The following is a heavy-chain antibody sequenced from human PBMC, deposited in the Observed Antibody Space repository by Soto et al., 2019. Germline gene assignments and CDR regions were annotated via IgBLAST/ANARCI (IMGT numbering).Heavy chain of an antibody. J-gene: IGHJ4*02. CDR2: ISSSSSSI. CDR1: GFTFSSYS. V-gene: IGHV3-48*01. CDR3: ARSRYNDY. D-gene: IGHD1-1*01. Sequence: ESGGGLVQPGGSLRLSCAASGFTFSSYSMNWVRQAPGKGLEWVSYISSSSSSISYTDSVKGRFTISRDNAKNSLYLQMNSLGAEDTAVYYCARSRYNDYWGQGTLVTVSS.